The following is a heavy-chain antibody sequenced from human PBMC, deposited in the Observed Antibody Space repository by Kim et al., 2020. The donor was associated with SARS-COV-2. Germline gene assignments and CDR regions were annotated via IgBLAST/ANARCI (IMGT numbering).Heavy chain of an antibody. J-gene: IGHJ4*02. V-gene: IGHV3-30*18. CDR3: AKDNHAAATLYY. CDR1: GFTFSSYG. Sequence: GGSLRLSCAASGFTFSSYGMHWVRQAPGKGLEWVAVISYDGSNKYYADSVKGRFTISRDNSKNTLYLQMNSLRAEDTAVYYCAKDNHAAATLYYWGQGTL. CDR2: ISYDGSNK. D-gene: IGHD2-15*01.